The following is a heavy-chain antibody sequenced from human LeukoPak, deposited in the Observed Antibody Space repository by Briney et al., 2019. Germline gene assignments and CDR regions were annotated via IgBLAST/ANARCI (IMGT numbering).Heavy chain of an antibody. CDR2: ISGSGVI. CDR3: ARGFRRYLIH. V-gene: IGHV4-4*07. J-gene: IGHJ4*02. Sequence: SETLSLTCTVSGGPITTYYLSWIRQSAGMGLEWIGRISGSGVITYNPSLKSRVILSLDTSNNHFSLKLSSVTAADTAVYYCARGFRRYLIHWGEGTLVTVSS. D-gene: IGHD3-9*01. CDR1: GGPITTYY.